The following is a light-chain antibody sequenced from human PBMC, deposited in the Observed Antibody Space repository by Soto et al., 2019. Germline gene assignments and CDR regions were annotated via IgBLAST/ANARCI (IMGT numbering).Light chain of an antibody. CDR2: EVS. V-gene: IGLV2-8*01. Sequence: QSVLTQPPSASGSPGQSVTISCTGTSSDVGGYNYVSWYQQHPGKAPKLMIYEVSKRPSGVPDRFSGSKSGNTASLTVSGLQAEDEADHYCCSYAGSNNFYVFGTGTKLTVL. CDR1: SSDVGGYNY. CDR3: CSYAGSNNFYV. J-gene: IGLJ1*01.